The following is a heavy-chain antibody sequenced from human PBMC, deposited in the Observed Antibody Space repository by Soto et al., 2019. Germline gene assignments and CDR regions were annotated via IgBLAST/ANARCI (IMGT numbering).Heavy chain of an antibody. CDR1: GYTFTSYD. J-gene: IGHJ6*02. D-gene: IGHD2-21*02. CDR2: MNPNSGNT. V-gene: IGHV1-8*01. CDR3: ARWTDGYYYYGMDV. Sequence: QVQLVQSGAEVKKPGASVKVSCKASGYTFTSYDINWVRQATGQGLEWMGWMNPNSGNTGYAHKFQGRVTMTRNTAISTAYMELSSLRSEDAAVYYWARWTDGYYYYGMDVWGQGTTVTVSS.